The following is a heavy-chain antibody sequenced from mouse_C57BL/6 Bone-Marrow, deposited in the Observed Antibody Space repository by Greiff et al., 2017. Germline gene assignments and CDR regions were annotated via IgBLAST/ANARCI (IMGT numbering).Heavy chain of an antibody. CDR3: ARQGSYYWYFDV. Sequence: VKLQESGPGLVAPSQSLSITCTVSGFSLTSYGVHWVRQPPGKGLEWLVVIWSDGSTTYNSALKSRLSISKDNAKSQVFLKMNSLQTDDTAMYYCARQGSYYWYFDVWGTGTTVTVSS. D-gene: IGHD1-1*02. V-gene: IGHV2-6-1*01. CDR1: GFSLTSYG. J-gene: IGHJ1*03. CDR2: IWSDGST.